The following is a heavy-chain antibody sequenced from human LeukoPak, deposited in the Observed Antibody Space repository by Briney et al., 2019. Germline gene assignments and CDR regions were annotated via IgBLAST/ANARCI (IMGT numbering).Heavy chain of an antibody. V-gene: IGHV3-21*06. Sequence: PGASLRLSCAASGFTFSSYSMNWVRQAPGKGLEWVSSISSGRSYIYYADSVKGRFTISRDNAENSLYLQMNSLRVEDTAVYYCARVRCSGGTCYTYSCGWAFDYWGQGTLVTVSS. CDR1: GFTFSSYS. D-gene: IGHD2-15*01. J-gene: IGHJ4*02. CDR2: ISSGRSYI. CDR3: ARVRCSGGTCYTYSCGWAFDY.